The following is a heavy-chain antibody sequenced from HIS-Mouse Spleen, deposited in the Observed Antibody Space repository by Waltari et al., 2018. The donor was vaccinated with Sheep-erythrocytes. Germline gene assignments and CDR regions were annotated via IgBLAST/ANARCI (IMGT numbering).Heavy chain of an antibody. Sequence: EVQLVESGGGLVKPGGSLRLSCAASGFTFSSYSMNWVRQAPGKGLEWVSTISSMSIYIYYADSVKGRFTISRDNAKNSLYLQMNSLRAEDTAVYYCARDSTSDAFDIWGQGTMVTVSS. D-gene: IGHD6-6*01. J-gene: IGHJ3*02. V-gene: IGHV3-21*01. CDR2: ISSMSIYI. CDR1: GFTFSSYS. CDR3: ARDSTSDAFDI.